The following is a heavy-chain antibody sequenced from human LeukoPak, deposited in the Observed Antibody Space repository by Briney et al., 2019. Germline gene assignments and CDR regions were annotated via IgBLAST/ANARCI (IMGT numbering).Heavy chain of an antibody. D-gene: IGHD4-11*01. CDR1: GYTFTGYY. CDR2: INPNSGGT. Sequence: ASVKVSCKASGYTFTGYYMHWVRQAPGQGLEWMGWINPNSGGTNYAQKFQGWVTMTRDTSISTAYMELSSLRSEDTAVYYCAGTTVTTSYWYFDLWGRGTLVTVSS. V-gene: IGHV1-2*04. CDR3: AGTTVTTSYWYFDL. J-gene: IGHJ2*01.